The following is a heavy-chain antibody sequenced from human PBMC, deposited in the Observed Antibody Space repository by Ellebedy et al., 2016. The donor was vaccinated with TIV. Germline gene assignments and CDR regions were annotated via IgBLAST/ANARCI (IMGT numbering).Heavy chain of an antibody. V-gene: IGHV4-34*01. CDR2: INPSGGT. J-gene: IGHJ3*01. D-gene: IGHD3-10*01. CDR3: ARGRRFSASFHPMMSTFKV. CDR1: GGSFLGYY. Sequence: SETLSLXXTVQGGSFLGYYWSWIRQSPGKGLQWIGEINPSGGTNYTTSLKSRLTMSIDTSKRQISLNLKSATAADTAVYYCARGRRFSASFHPMMSTFKVWGQGTTVIVSP.